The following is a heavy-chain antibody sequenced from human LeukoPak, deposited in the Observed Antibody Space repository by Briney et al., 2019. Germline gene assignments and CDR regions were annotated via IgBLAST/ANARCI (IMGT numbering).Heavy chain of an antibody. CDR1: GFTFSSYA. V-gene: IGHV3-30-3*01. CDR2: ISYDGSNK. Sequence: SGGSLRLSCAASGFTFSSYAMHWVRQAPGKGLEWVAVISYDGSNKYYADSVKGRFTISRDNSKNTLYLQMNSLKTEDTAVYYCTTTLSPDKKSDYWGQGTLVTVSS. J-gene: IGHJ4*02. CDR3: TTTLSPDKKSDY. D-gene: IGHD1-1*01.